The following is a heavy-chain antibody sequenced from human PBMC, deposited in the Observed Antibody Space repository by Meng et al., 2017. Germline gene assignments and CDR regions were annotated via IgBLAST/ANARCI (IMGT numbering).Heavy chain of an antibody. J-gene: IGHJ3*02. CDR3: ARDQGWLPFRDAFDI. V-gene: IGHV4-31*03. Sequence: QAQLRASGPGTVKPSHTLSLTCTVSGGSISSGGYHVSWIRQHPRKGLEWIGYIYYSGSTYYNPSLKSRVTISVDTSKNQFSLKLSSVTAADTAVYYCARDQGWLPFRDAFDIWGQGTMVTVSS. CDR1: GGSISSGGYH. D-gene: IGHD5-24*01. CDR2: IYYSGST.